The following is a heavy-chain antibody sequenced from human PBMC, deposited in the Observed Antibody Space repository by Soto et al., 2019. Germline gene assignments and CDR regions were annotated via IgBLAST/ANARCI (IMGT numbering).Heavy chain of an antibody. J-gene: IGHJ6*02. CDR2: LDGAGGST. D-gene: IGHD3-10*01. CDR3: AAPRDEYGSGVSWFTYGMDI. V-gene: IGHV3-23*01. Sequence: GGSMRLSCLASGFTFSDFAMTWVRHVPGRGLEWVASLDGAGGSTYYAESVRGRFSISRDNSQNTLFLQMKRLTVDDTAIYYCAAPRDEYGSGVSWFTYGMDIWGQGTTVTVSS. CDR1: GFTFSDFA.